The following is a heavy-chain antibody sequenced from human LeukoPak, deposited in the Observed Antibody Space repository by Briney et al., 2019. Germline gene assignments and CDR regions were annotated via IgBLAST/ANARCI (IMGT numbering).Heavy chain of an antibody. Sequence: GGSLRLSCAASGFTFSGSAMHWVRQASGKGLEWVGRIRSKANSYATAYAASVRGRFTISRDDSKNTAYLQMSSLKTEDTAVYYCTSRQIAVAGDFDYWGQGTLVTVSS. CDR2: IRSKANSYAT. J-gene: IGHJ4*02. CDR3: TSRQIAVAGDFDY. CDR1: GFTFSGSA. D-gene: IGHD6-19*01. V-gene: IGHV3-73*01.